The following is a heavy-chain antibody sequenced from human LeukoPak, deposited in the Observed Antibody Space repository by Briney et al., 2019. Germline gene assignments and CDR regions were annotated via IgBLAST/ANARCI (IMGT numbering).Heavy chain of an antibody. CDR2: INPNSGGT. CDR1: GYTFTGYY. V-gene: IGHV1-2*02. J-gene: IGHJ5*02. Sequence: ASVKVSCKASGYTFTGYYMHWVRQAPGQGLEWMGWINPNSGGTNYAKKFQGRVTMTRDTSISTAYMELSRLRSGDTAVYYCARDSPYYYDSSGYYIVGWFDPWGQGTLVTVSS. D-gene: IGHD3-22*01. CDR3: ARDSPYYYDSSGYYIVGWFDP.